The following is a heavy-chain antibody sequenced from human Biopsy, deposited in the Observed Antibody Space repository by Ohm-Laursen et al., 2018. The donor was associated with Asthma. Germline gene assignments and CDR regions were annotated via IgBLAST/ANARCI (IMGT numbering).Heavy chain of an antibody. J-gene: IGHJ6*02. CDR3: ARAVDYSHYYGIDV. V-gene: IGHV1-18*01. Sequence: GASVKVSCKTSGYTFNSAGITWVRRAPGQGLEWMEWISVYNGNTKVAQKLQDRVTMITDTSTSTAYMELRSLRSDDTAVYFCARAVDYSHYYGIDVWGQGTTVTVS. D-gene: IGHD3-10*01. CDR2: ISVYNGNT. CDR1: GYTFNSAG.